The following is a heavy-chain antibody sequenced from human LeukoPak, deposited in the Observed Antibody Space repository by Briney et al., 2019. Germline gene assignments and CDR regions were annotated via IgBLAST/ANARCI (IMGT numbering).Heavy chain of an antibody. V-gene: IGHV3-13*01. J-gene: IGHJ3*02. CDR2: IGTAGEI. D-gene: IGHD2-15*01. CDR3: ARESYCSGGSCYSGRAFDI. Sequence: GGSLRLSCAASGFTFSSYDIHWVRQATGKGLEWVSGIGTAGEIYYPGSVKGRFTISRDNAKNTLYLQMNSLRAEDTAVYYCARESYCSGGSCYSGRAFDIWGQGTMVTVSS. CDR1: GFTFSSYD.